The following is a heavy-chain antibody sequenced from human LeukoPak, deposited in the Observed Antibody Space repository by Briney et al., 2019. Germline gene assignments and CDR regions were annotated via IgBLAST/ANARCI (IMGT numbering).Heavy chain of an antibody. D-gene: IGHD3-10*01. J-gene: IGHJ4*02. CDR3: ARVRSPVTMVRGNYFDY. CDR1: GFTFSSYA. Sequence: GGFLRLSCAASGFTFSSYAMSWVRQAPGKGLEWVSAISGSGGSTYYADSVKGRFTISRDNAKNSLYLQMNSLRAEDTAVYYCARVRSPVTMVRGNYFDYWGQGTLVTVSS. V-gene: IGHV3-23*01. CDR2: ISGSGGST.